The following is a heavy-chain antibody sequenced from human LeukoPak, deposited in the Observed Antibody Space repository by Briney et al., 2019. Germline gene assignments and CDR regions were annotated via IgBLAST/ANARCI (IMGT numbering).Heavy chain of an antibody. D-gene: IGHD6-13*01. Sequence: ASVKVSCKASGYTFTGYYMHWVRQAPGQGLEWMGRINPNSGGTNYAQKFQGRVTVTRDTSISTAYMELSRLRSDDTAVYYCARERAAAAGGIDYWGQGTLVTVSS. J-gene: IGHJ4*02. CDR1: GYTFTGYY. CDR3: ARERAAAAGGIDY. CDR2: INPNSGGT. V-gene: IGHV1-2*06.